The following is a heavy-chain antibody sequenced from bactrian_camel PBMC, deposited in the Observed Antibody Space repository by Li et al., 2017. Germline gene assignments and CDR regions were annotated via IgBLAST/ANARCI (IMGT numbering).Heavy chain of an antibody. Sequence: VQLVESGGGLVQPGGSLRLSCAASGFTFSNYAMSWVRQAPGKGLEWVSVILSGGDGTYYAESAKGRFTISQDSAKNTVYLQLNSLKTEDMAMYYCARNLGWSSNYWGQGTQVTVS. CDR3: ARNLGWSSNY. D-gene: IGHD5*01. CDR1: GFTFSNYA. CDR2: ILSGGDGT. J-gene: IGHJ4*01. V-gene: IGHV3S40*01.